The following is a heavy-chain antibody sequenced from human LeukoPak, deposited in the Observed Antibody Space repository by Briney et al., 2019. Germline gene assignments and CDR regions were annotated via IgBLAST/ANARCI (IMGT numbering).Heavy chain of an antibody. Sequence: SETLSLTCTVSGGSISSGNYYWGWIRQPPGKGLEWIGSIYYSGTTYYNPSLKSRVTTSVDTSKNQFSLRLSSVTAADTAVYYCARLLYSSGWYSAFDIWGQGTMVTVSS. D-gene: IGHD6-19*01. CDR1: GGSISSGNYY. CDR2: IYYSGTT. V-gene: IGHV4-39*01. J-gene: IGHJ3*02. CDR3: ARLLYSSGWYSAFDI.